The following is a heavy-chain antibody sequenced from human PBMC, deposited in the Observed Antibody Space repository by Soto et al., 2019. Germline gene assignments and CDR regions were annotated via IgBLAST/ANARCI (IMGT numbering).Heavy chain of an antibody. Sequence: ASETLSLPCTVSGGSPSSYYWGWVRQPPGKGLEWIGYIYYSGSTNYNPSLKSRVTISVDTSKNQFSLKLSSVTAADTAVYYCARVVSSYYYGMDVWGQGTTVTVPS. D-gene: IGHD6-6*01. V-gene: IGHV4-59*01. CDR2: IYYSGST. J-gene: IGHJ6*02. CDR1: GGSPSSYY. CDR3: ARVVSSYYYGMDV.